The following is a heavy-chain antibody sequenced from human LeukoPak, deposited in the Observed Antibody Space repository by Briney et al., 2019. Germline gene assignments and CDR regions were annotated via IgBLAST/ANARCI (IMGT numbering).Heavy chain of an antibody. CDR1: GGSMSSYY. J-gene: IGHJ4*02. D-gene: IGHD6-19*01. CDR2: IYKSGGT. Sequence: PSETLSLTCTVSGGSMSSYYWSWIRQPPGKGLEWIGYIYKSGGTNYNPSVRSRVSISLDTSKNQFSLKLSSVTAADTAVYFCARRYSSGWSPTFDYWGQEILVTVST. V-gene: IGHV4-59*01. CDR3: ARRYSSGWSPTFDY.